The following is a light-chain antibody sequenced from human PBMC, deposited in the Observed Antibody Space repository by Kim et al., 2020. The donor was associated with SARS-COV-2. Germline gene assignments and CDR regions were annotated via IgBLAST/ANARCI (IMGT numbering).Light chain of an antibody. CDR3: QAWDSSTHNYV. CDR2: QDN. J-gene: IGLJ1*01. V-gene: IGLV3-1*01. Sequence: PGQTASIACSGDKWGDKYVSWYQQKPGRSPVVVIYQDNQRPSGIPERFSGSNSGNTATLTISGTQAMDEADYYCQAWDSSTHNYVFGAGTKVTVL. CDR1: KWGDKY.